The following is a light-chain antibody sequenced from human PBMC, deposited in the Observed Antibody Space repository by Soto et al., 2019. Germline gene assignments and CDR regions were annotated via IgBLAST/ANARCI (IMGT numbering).Light chain of an antibody. CDR3: QSYGSSRSRV. CDR1: SSNIGAGYD. J-gene: IGLJ2*01. CDR2: GNS. Sequence: QSVLTQPPSVSGAPGQRVTISCTGSSSNIGAGYDVHWYQQLPGTAPKLLIYGNSNRPSGVPDRFSGSKSGTSASLAITGLQDEDEADYYCQSYGSSRSRVFGGGTKLTVL. V-gene: IGLV1-40*01.